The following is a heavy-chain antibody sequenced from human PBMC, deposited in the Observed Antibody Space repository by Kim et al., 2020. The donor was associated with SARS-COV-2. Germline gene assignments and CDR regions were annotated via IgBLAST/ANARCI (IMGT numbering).Heavy chain of an antibody. Sequence: SVKGRFTISRDNAKNSLYLQMNSLRAEDTAVYYCARALYNYDSSGYYPFHWGQGTLVTVSS. J-gene: IGHJ4*02. V-gene: IGHV3-21*01. D-gene: IGHD3-22*01. CDR3: ARALYNYDSSGYYPFH.